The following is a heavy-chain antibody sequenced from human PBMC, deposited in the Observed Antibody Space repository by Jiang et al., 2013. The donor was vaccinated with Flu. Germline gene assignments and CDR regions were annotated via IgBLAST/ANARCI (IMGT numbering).Heavy chain of an antibody. CDR2: VSYSGYT. CDR3: ARAPIGAYTTSSPSWYFDL. D-gene: IGHD6-6*01. J-gene: IGHJ2*01. CDR1: GGSLTKNY. V-gene: IGHV4-59*01. Sequence: PGLVKPSETLSLTRTVSGGSLTKNYWSWVRQSPGKGLEWIAFVSYSGYTNFNPSLESRVTISVDTSKNQFSLRLTSVTAADTAVYFCARAPIGAYTTSSPSWYFDLWGRGTLITVSS.